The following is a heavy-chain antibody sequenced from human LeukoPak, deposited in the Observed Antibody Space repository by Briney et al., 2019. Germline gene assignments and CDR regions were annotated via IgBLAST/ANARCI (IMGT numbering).Heavy chain of an antibody. Sequence: SETLSLTCTVSGGSISSSSHYWDWIRQPTGKGLECIGTIHYTGNTYYNPSLKSRVTISVDTSRNQFSLKLNSVTAADTAIYYCARSGSNFLVDYWGQGILVTVSS. CDR1: GGSISSSSHY. CDR2: IHYTGNT. J-gene: IGHJ4*02. D-gene: IGHD3-3*01. V-gene: IGHV4-39*01. CDR3: ARSGSNFLVDY.